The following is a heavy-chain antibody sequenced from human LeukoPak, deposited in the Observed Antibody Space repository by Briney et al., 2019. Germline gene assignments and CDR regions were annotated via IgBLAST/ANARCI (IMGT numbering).Heavy chain of an antibody. V-gene: IGHV4-30-4*08. Sequence: PSQTLSLTCTVSGGSTSSGDYYWSWIRQPPGKGREWIGCIYYSGSTYYNPSLKSRVTISVDTSKNQFSLKLSSVTAADTAVYYCAREGIAAGGSGDYWGQGTLVTVSS. CDR1: GGSTSSGDYY. D-gene: IGHD6-13*01. CDR3: AREGIAAGGSGDY. J-gene: IGHJ4*02. CDR2: IYYSGST.